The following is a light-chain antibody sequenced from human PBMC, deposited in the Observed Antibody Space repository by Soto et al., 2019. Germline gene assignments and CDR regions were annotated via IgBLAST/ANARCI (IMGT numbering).Light chain of an antibody. V-gene: IGKV3-20*01. J-gene: IGKJ4*01. Sequence: EIVLTQSPGTLSLSPGERATLSCRASQSVSSNYLTWYQQKPGQAPRLLIYGASSRATGIPDRFSGSGSGTDFTLTISRLEPEAFAVYYCQQYSNSPLTFGGGTKVEIK. CDR2: GAS. CDR1: QSVSSNY. CDR3: QQYSNSPLT.